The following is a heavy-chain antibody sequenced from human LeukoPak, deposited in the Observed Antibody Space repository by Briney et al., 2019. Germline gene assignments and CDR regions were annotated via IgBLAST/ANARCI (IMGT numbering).Heavy chain of an antibody. CDR2: IYHSGST. J-gene: IGHJ4*02. CDR3: ARGSAPFDDILTGYYYYFDY. D-gene: IGHD3-9*01. CDR1: GYSISSGYY. Sequence: SETLSLTCTVSGYSISSGYYWGWIRQPPGRGLEWIGSIYHSGSTYYNSSLKSRVTISVDTSKNQFSLKLSSVTAADTAVYYCARGSAPFDDILTGYYYYFDYWGQGTLVTVSS. V-gene: IGHV4-38-2*02.